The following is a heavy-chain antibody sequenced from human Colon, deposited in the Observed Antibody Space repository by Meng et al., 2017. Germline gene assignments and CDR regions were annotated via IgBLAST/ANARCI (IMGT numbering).Heavy chain of an antibody. Sequence: ASVKVSCKAAGYTFINYGITWVRQAPGQGLEWMGWISGYSGVTNYAQDLQDRVTITTEASTTTAYLELRSLRSDDTAVYYCARYRPAAGTYYFDYWGQGTLVTVSS. V-gene: IGHV1-18*01. CDR3: ARYRPAAGTYYFDY. J-gene: IGHJ4*02. D-gene: IGHD6-13*01. CDR2: ISGYSGVT. CDR1: GYTFINYG.